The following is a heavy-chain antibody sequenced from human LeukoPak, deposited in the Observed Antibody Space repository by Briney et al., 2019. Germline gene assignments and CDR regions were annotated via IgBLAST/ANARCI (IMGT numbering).Heavy chain of an antibody. Sequence: GESLRLSCTASGFTFKDYAMHWVRQGPGKGLQWVSLINGDGGSTFYADSVRGRFTISRDNSKNSLYLQMSGLRTEDTAIYYCAKDSATITGSYSYNWFDFWGQGNLVTVSS. CDR1: GFTFKDYA. J-gene: IGHJ5*01. D-gene: IGHD5-12*01. V-gene: IGHV3-43*02. CDR3: AKDSATITGSYSYNWFDF. CDR2: INGDGGST.